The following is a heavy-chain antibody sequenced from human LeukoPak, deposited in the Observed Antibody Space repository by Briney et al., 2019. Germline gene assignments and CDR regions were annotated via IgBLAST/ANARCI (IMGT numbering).Heavy chain of an antibody. V-gene: IGHV3-30-3*01. D-gene: IGHD2-21*01. J-gene: IGHJ4*02. CDR3: VKGDWYFES. Sequence: GGSLRLSCATSGFTFSNYAMHWVRQPPGKGLEWVAIISYDGTNKDYADSVKGRFTISRDNAKKSLYLQMSSLRPEDTALYFCVKGDWYFESWGQGTLVTVSS. CDR1: GFTFSNYA. CDR2: ISYDGTNK.